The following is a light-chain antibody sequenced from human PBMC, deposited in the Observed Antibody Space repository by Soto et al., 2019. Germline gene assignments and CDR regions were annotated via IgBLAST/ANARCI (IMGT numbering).Light chain of an antibody. CDR1: RSDVGGYNY. CDR3: CSYAGSYILV. Sequence: QSALTQPRSVSGSPGQSVTISCTGTRSDVGGYNYVSWYQQHPGKAPKLMIYYVSKRPSGVPDRFSGSKSGNTASLTISGLQAEDEAAYYCCSYAGSYILVFGGGTKLTVL. J-gene: IGLJ2*01. V-gene: IGLV2-11*01. CDR2: YVS.